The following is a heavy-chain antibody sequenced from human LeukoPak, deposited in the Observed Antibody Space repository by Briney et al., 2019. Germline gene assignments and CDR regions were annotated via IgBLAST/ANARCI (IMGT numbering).Heavy chain of an antibody. CDR3: ARAGAYRYGGGDAFDI. Sequence: ASVKVSCKASGYTFTSYYLHWLRQAPGQGLEWMGVINPSGTTGYAQKLQGRVTMTRDTSTSTVYLELSSLRSEDTAVYYCARAGAYRYGGGDAFDIWGQGTMVTVSS. V-gene: IGHV1-46*01. D-gene: IGHD5-18*01. J-gene: IGHJ3*02. CDR2: INPSGTT. CDR1: GYTFTSYY.